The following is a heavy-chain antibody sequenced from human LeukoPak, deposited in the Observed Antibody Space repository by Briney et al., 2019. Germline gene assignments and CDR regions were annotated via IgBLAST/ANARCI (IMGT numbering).Heavy chain of an antibody. V-gene: IGHV3-33*01. CDR1: GFTFSSYG. D-gene: IGHD4-17*01. CDR3: ARDVHFEEQYGWFDP. J-gene: IGHJ5*02. CDR2: IWYDGSNK. Sequence: GGSLRLSCAASGFTFSSYGMHWVRQAPGKGLEWVAVIWYDGSNKYYADSVKGRFTISRDNSKNTLYLQMNSLRAEDTAVYYCARDVHFEEQYGWFDPWGQGTLVTVSS.